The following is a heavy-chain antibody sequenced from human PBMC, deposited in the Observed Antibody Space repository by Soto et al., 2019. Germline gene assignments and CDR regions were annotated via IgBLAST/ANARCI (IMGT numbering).Heavy chain of an antibody. CDR1: GFTFSSYS. CDR2: ISGSGGST. V-gene: IGHV3-23*01. D-gene: IGHD3-16*01. Sequence: GGSLRLSCAASGFTFSSYSMNWVRQAPGKGLEWVSAISGSGGSTYYADSVKGRFTISRDNSRDTLYLQMNSLRAEDTAVYYCAKDHWGSYSGQGTLVTVSS. CDR3: AKDHWGSY. J-gene: IGHJ4*02.